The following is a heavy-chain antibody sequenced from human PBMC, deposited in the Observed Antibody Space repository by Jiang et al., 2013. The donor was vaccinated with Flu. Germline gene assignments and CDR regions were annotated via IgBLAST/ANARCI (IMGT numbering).Heavy chain of an antibody. V-gene: IGHV1-69*04. CDR3: ARDGTNLPLYYYYGMDV. J-gene: IGHJ6*02. Sequence: SGAEVKKPGSSVKVSCKASGGTFSSYTISWVRQAPGQGLEWMGRIIPILGIANYAQKFQGRVTITADKSTSTAYMELSSLRSEDTAVYYCARDGTNLPLYYYYGMDVWGQGTTVTVSS. CDR1: GGTFSSYT. CDR2: IIPILGIA. D-gene: IGHD1-1*01.